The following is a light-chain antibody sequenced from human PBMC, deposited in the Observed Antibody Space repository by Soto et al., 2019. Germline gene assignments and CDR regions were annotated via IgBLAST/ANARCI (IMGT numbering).Light chain of an antibody. V-gene: IGKV3-11*01. CDR2: DAS. CDR3: QQRSNWPWT. J-gene: IGKJ1*01. CDR1: PSVSSY. Sequence: EIVLTQSPATLSLSPGERATLSRRASPSVSSYLAWYQQKPGQAPRLLIYDASNRATGIPARFSGSGSGTDFTLTISSLEPDDFAVYYCQQRSNWPWTFGQGTKVEIK.